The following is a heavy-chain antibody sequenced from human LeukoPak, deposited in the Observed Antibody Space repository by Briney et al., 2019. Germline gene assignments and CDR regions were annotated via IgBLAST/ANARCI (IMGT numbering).Heavy chain of an antibody. CDR2: IYYSGST. CDR1: GGSISSSSYY. Sequence: SETLSLTCTVSGGSISSSSYYWGWIRQPPGKGLEWIGSIYYSGSTYYNPSLKSRVTISVDTSKNQFSLKLSSVTAADTAVYYCARAGYYYDSGGYYYDPFDYWGQGTLVTVSS. V-gene: IGHV4-39*07. J-gene: IGHJ4*02. D-gene: IGHD3-22*01. CDR3: ARAGYYYDSGGYYYDPFDY.